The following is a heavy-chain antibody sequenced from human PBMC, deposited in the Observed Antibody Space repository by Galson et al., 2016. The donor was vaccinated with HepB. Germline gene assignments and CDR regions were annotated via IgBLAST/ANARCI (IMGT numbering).Heavy chain of an antibody. Sequence: SLRLSCAASGFTFSSYSMNWVRQAPGKGLEWVSYISSSSSTIYYADSVTGRFTISRDNAKNSLYLQMNSLGDEDTAVYYCARERASMVRGLIFPLGYWGQGTLVTVSS. CDR3: ARERASMVRGLIFPLGY. CDR1: GFTFSSYS. CDR2: ISSSSSTI. V-gene: IGHV3-48*02. D-gene: IGHD3-10*01. J-gene: IGHJ4*02.